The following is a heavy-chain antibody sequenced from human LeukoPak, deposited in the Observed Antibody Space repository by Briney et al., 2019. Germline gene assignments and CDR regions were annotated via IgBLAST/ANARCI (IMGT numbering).Heavy chain of an antibody. CDR3: ARDSGEGIDY. Sequence: SETLSLTCTVSGGSISSSTYHWGWTRQPPGKGLEWIGSIYYSGTTYSNPSLNSRVTISRDTSKNQFSLQLHSVTAADTAVYYCARDSGEGIDYWGQGTLVTVSS. D-gene: IGHD7-27*01. CDR1: GGSISSSTYH. J-gene: IGHJ4*02. V-gene: IGHV4-39*02. CDR2: IYYSGTT.